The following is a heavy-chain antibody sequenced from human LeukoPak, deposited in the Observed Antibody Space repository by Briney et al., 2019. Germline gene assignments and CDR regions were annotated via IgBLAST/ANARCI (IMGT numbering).Heavy chain of an antibody. CDR2: ISGSGGST. V-gene: IGHV3-23*01. CDR3: AKDTSGYSYDY. Sequence: GGSLRLSCAASGFTFSSYAMSWVRQAPGKGLEWVLAISGSGGSTYYADSVKGRFTISRDNSKNTLYLQMNSLRAEDTAVYYRAKDTSGYSYDYWGQGTLVTVSS. CDR1: GFTFSSYA. J-gene: IGHJ4*02. D-gene: IGHD5-18*01.